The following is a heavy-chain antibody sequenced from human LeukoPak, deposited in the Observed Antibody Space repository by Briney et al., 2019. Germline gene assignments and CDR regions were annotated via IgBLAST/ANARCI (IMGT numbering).Heavy chain of an antibody. CDR1: GFTFSSYA. Sequence: PGGSLRLSCAASGFTFSSYAMHWVRQAPGKGLEWVAVISYDGSNKYYADSVKGRFTISRDNSKITLYLQMNSLRAEDTAVYYCARRGSYDYVWGSYHWGQGTLVTVSS. CDR3: ARRGSYDYVWGSYH. D-gene: IGHD3-16*02. V-gene: IGHV3-30-3*01. CDR2: ISYDGSNK. J-gene: IGHJ4*02.